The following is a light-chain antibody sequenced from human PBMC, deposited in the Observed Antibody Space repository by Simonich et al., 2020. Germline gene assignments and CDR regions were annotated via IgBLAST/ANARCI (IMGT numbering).Light chain of an antibody. V-gene: IGLV2-11*01. CDR1: SSDVCGYNY. CDR2: DVS. Sequence: QSALPQPPSASGSPGQSVTISCTGTSSDVCGYNYVSWYQQPPSKAPKLMIYDVSKRPSGVPDRFSGSKSGNTAALTISGLQAEDEADYYCCSYAGSYTLVFGGGTKLTVL. J-gene: IGLJ3*02. CDR3: CSYAGSYTLV.